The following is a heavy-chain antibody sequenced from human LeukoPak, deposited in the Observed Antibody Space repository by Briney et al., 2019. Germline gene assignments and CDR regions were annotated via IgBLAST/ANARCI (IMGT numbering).Heavy chain of an antibody. J-gene: IGHJ4*02. Sequence: GGSLRLSCAASGFTFSDYVMSWVRQAPGKGLEWVSSISGSGISTYYADSVKGWFTTSRDNSRNTLYLQMNSLRAEDMALYYCVKGDNNILTGYYNSFDYWGQGTLVTVSS. CDR1: GFTFSDYV. D-gene: IGHD3-9*01. CDR2: ISGSGIST. CDR3: VKGDNNILTGYYNSFDY. V-gene: IGHV3-23*01.